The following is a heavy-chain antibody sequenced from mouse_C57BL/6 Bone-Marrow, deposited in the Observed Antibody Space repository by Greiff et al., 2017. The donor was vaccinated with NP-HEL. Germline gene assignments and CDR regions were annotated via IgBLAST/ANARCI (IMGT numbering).Heavy chain of an antibody. CDR3: ARYDTTVVDY. D-gene: IGHD1-1*01. J-gene: IGHJ2*01. CDR2: INPNNGGT. Sequence: VQLQQSGPELVKPGASVKISCKASGYTFTDYYMNWVKQSHGKSLEWIGDINPNNGGTSYNQKFKGKATLTVDKSSSTAYMELRSLTSEDSAVYYCARYDTTVVDYWGQGTTLTVSS. V-gene: IGHV1-26*01. CDR1: GYTFTDYY.